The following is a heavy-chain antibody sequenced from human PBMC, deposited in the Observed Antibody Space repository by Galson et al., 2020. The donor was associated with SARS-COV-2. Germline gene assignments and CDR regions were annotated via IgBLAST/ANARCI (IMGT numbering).Heavy chain of an antibody. D-gene: IGHD3-10*01. Sequence: SQTLSLTCTVSVGSISSSSYYWGWIRQPPGKGLEWIGSIYYSGSTYYNPSLKSRVTISVDTAKNQFSLKLSSVTAADTAVYYCARDGRVQGVIIWFDPWGQGTLVTVSS. CDR1: VGSISSSSYY. CDR3: ARDGRVQGVIIWFDP. CDR2: IYYSGST. V-gene: IGHV4-39*07. J-gene: IGHJ5*02.